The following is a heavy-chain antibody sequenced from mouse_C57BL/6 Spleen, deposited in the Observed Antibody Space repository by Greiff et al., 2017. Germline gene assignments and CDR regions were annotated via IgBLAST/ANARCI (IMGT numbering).Heavy chain of an antibody. Sequence: EVMLVESGGGLVQPGGSLKLSCAASGFTFSDYYMYWVRQTPEKRLEWVAYISNGGGSTYYPDTVKGRFTISRDNAKNTLYLQMSRLKSEDTAMYYCARRYYSNYDYAMDYWGQGTSVTVSS. CDR3: ARRYYSNYDYAMDY. D-gene: IGHD2-5*01. J-gene: IGHJ4*01. V-gene: IGHV5-12*01. CDR2: ISNGGGST. CDR1: GFTFSDYY.